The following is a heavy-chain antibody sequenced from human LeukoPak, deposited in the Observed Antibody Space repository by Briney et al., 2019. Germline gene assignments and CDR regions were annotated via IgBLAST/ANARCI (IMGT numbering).Heavy chain of an antibody. Sequence: GGSLRLSCAASGFTVDSNYMNWVCQAPGKGLEWVSVIYSAGNTYYADSVKGRFTISRDNSKNTLYLQMNSLRTEDTAVYYCARGGGYYGIDYWGQGTLVTVSS. V-gene: IGHV3-66*02. D-gene: IGHD3-10*01. CDR3: ARGGGYYGIDY. J-gene: IGHJ4*02. CDR2: IYSAGNT. CDR1: GFTVDSNY.